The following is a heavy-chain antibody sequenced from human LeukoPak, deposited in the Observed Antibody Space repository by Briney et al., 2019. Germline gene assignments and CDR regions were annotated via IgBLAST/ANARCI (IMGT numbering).Heavy chain of an antibody. CDR1: GYSVSNHW. J-gene: IGHJ6*02. Sequence: ESLKIYCKGSGYSVSNHWIGLVREMPGPSLESIGNIYPLDSDTLISPCFQGKVTISADKSISTAYLQWSSLKASETAMYYCARHARGRFGEFLYNYYYGMDVWGQGNTVTVSS. V-gene: IGHV5-51*01. D-gene: IGHD3-10*01. CDR3: ARHARGRFGEFLYNYYYGMDV. CDR2: IYPLDSDT.